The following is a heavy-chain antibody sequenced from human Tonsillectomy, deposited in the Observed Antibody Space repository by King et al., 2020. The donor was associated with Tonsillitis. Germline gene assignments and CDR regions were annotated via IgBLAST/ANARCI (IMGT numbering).Heavy chain of an antibody. CDR1: GGTFSGYG. CDR3: AAGYYESSGFSFYYNFNIDV. J-gene: IGHJ6*03. V-gene: IGHV1-69*06. CDR2: IIPLFGTT. D-gene: IGHD3-22*01. Sequence: VQLVESGAEVKTPGSSVTVSCKASGGTFSGYGISWVRQAPGQGLEWMGGIIPLFGTTYFTQKFQGRVTITADKSTSTAYMELSSLTSEDTAVYYCAAGYYESSGFSFYYNFNIDVWGKGATVTVSS.